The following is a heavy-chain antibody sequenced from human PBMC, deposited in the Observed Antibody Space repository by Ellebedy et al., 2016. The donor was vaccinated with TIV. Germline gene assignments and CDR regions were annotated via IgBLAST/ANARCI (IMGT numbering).Heavy chain of an antibody. J-gene: IGHJ4*02. CDR2: IYHSGST. CDR1: GCSISRGGYS. V-gene: IGHV4-30-2*01. Sequence: MPSETLSLTCAVSGCSISRGGYSWSCIRQPPGKGLEWSGYIYHSGSTYYNPSLKSRVTISVDRSNNQFSLKLSSVTAADTAVYYCARGGERLMVPFDYWGQGTLVTVSS. D-gene: IGHD3-16*01. CDR3: ARGGERLMVPFDY.